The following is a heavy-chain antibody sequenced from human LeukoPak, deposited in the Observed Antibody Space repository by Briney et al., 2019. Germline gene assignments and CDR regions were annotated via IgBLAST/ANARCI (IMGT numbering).Heavy chain of an antibody. V-gene: IGHV4-34*01. CDR2: INHSGST. CDR1: GGSFSGYY. Sequence: SETLSLTCAVYGGSFSGYYWSWIRQPPGKGLEWIGEINHSGSTNYNPSLKSRVTISVDTSKNQFSLKLSSVTAADTAVYYCARGGVVVPAASYYFDYWGQGILVTVSS. CDR3: ARGGVVVPAASYYFDY. D-gene: IGHD2-2*01. J-gene: IGHJ4*02.